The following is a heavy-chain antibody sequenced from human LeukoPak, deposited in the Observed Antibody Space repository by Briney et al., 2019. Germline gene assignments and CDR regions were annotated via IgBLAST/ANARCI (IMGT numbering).Heavy chain of an antibody. CDR1: GGSISSGGYY. D-gene: IGHD3-3*01. J-gene: IGHJ4*02. Sequence: PSETLSLTCTVSGGSISSGGYYWSWIRQPPGKGLEWIGYIYHSGSTYYNPSLKSRVTISVDRSKNQFSLKLSSVTAADTAVYYCARESRGYDFWSGYDYWGQGTLVTVSS. V-gene: IGHV4-30-2*01. CDR2: IYHSGST. CDR3: ARESRGYDFWSGYDY.